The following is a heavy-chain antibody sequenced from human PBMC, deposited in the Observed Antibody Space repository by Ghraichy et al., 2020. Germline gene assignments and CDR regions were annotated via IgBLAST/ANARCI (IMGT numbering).Heavy chain of an antibody. CDR2: ITSTGTTM. Sequence: GGSLRLSCAASGFTLSNYAMNWVRQAPGKGLEWVSYITSTGTTMYYADSVKGRFTLSRDSAKNSLFLQMNSLRDEDTALYYCAPDLGYCSSGTCYPYYYSGMDVWGHGTTVTVS. CDR3: APDLGYCSSGTCYPYYYSGMDV. D-gene: IGHD2-15*01. J-gene: IGHJ6*02. V-gene: IGHV3-48*02. CDR1: GFTLSNYA.